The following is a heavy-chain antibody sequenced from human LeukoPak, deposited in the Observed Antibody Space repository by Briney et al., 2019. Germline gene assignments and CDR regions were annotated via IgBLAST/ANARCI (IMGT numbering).Heavy chain of an antibody. CDR2: INHSGGT. CDR3: ARDSSSWHRSPPFDY. V-gene: IGHV4-34*01. D-gene: IGHD6-13*01. CDR1: GASFSGYY. J-gene: IGHJ4*02. Sequence: PSETLSLTCAVYGASFSGYYWSRIRQPPGRGLEWIADINHSGGTNYNPSLKSRVTISVDASKNQFSLKLSSVTAADTAVYYCARDSSSWHRSPPFDYWGQGTLVTVSS.